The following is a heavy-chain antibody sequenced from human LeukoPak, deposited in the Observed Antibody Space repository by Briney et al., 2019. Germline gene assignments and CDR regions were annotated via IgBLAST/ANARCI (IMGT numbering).Heavy chain of an antibody. CDR2: IDSDVSTT. J-gene: IGHJ6*01. V-gene: IGHV3-74*01. CDR1: GFTLSNYA. D-gene: IGHD3-9*01. CDR3: ARAEVLRYFDWFPGYYGMDV. Sequence: GGTLRLSCAASGFTLSNYAMTWVRQAPGKGLGWVSLIDSDVSTTTYAGSVKGRFTISRDNTKNTLHLQMNSLRAEDTAVYYCARAEVLRYFDWFPGYYGMDVWGQGATVTVSS.